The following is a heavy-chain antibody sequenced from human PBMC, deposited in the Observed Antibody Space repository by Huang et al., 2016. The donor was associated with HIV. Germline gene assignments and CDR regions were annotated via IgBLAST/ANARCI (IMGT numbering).Heavy chain of an antibody. CDR2: TTASGGST. V-gene: IGHV3-23*01. J-gene: IGHJ3*02. CDR3: AKHLGGRRGFTFIVLFGAFDM. D-gene: IGHD3-22*01. Sequence: EVQLLESGGGLAQPGGSLRLSCTASGFTFGSYALNWVRQAPGKRMEWCSGTTASGGSTDYAKSGKGRFTISRDNSKNTLYLQMNSLRAEDTALYYCAKHLGGRRGFTFIVLFGAFDMWGQGTMVTVSS. CDR1: GFTFGSYA.